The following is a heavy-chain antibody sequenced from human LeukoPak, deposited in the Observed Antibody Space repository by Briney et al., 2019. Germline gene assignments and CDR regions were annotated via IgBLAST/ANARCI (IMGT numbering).Heavy chain of an antibody. CDR1: GGSISSYY. CDR3: ATNIVGATSDYYYYMDV. J-gene: IGHJ6*03. CDR2: IYTSGST. D-gene: IGHD1-26*01. V-gene: IGHV4-4*07. Sequence: SETLSLTCTVSGGSISSYYWSWIRQPAGKGLEWIGRIYTSGSTNYNPSLKSRVTMSVDTSKNQFSLKLSSVTAADTAVYYCATNIVGATSDYYYYMDVWGKGTTVTISS.